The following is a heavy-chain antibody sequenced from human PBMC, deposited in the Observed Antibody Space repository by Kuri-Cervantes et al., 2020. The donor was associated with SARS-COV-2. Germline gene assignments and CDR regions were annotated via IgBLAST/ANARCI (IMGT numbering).Heavy chain of an antibody. CDR3: ARVESGPIRFLEWSQYYYYYYMDV. Sequence: CTVLGGPISSSSYYWGWIRQPPGKGLEWIGSIYYSGSTYYNPSLKSRVTISVDTSKNQFSLKPSSVTAADTSVYYCARVESGPIRFLEWSQYYYYYYMDVWGKGTTVTVSS. CDR2: IYYSGST. CDR1: GGPISSSSYY. D-gene: IGHD3-3*01. V-gene: IGHV4-39*01. J-gene: IGHJ6*03.